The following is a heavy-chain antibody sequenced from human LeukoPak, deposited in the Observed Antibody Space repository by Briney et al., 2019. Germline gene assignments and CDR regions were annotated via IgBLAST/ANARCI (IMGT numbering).Heavy chain of an antibody. J-gene: IGHJ3*02. D-gene: IGHD1-26*01. CDR1: GYTFTSYD. CDR3: AREGRAWDAFDI. V-gene: IGHV1-8*01. Sequence: ASVKVSCKASGYTFTSYDINWVRQATGQGLEWMGWMNPNSGNTGYAQKFQGRVTMTRNTSISTAYMELSSLRSEDTAVYYCAREGRAWDAFDIWGQGTMVTVSS. CDR2: MNPNSGNT.